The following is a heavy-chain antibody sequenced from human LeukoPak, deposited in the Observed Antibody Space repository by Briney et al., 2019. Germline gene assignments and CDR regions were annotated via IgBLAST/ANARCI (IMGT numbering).Heavy chain of an antibody. D-gene: IGHD6-13*01. CDR3: AKAGRRTGIAAEGAHWFQH. V-gene: IGHV3-23*01. J-gene: IGHJ1*01. CDR2: ISGSGGST. Sequence: PGGSLRLSCAASGFTFSSYGMSWVRQAPGKGLEWVSAISGSGGSTYYADSVKGRFTISRDNSKNTLYLQMNSLRAEDTAVYYCAKAGRRTGIAAEGAHWFQHWGQGTLVTVSS. CDR1: GFTFSSYG.